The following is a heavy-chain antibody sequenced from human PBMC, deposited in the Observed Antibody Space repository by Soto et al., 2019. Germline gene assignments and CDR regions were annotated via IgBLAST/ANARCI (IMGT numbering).Heavy chain of an antibody. CDR2: INHSGST. Sequence: SETLSLTCAVYGGSFSGYYWSWSRQPPGKGLEWIGEINHSGSTNYNPSLKSRVTISVDTSKNQFSLKLSSVTAADTAVYYCARDFGDNDFSRYYYMVVWGKGTTVTVSS. V-gene: IGHV4-34*01. CDR1: GGSFSGYY. D-gene: IGHD3-3*01. J-gene: IGHJ6*03. CDR3: ARDFGDNDFSRYYYMVV.